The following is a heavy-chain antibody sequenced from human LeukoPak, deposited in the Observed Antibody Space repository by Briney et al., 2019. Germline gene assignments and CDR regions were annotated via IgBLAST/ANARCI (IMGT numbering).Heavy chain of an antibody. CDR3: VVQFWPADY. D-gene: IGHD5-24*01. CDR2: ISHSGST. V-gene: IGHV4-34*01. J-gene: IGHJ4*02. Sequence: PPETLSLTCAVYGGPFSGYYWSWIRQPPGKGLEWIGEISHSGSTKYNPSLKSRVAISVDTSKNQFSLKLSSVTAADTAVYYCVVQFWPADYWGQGTLVTVSS. CDR1: GGPFSGYY.